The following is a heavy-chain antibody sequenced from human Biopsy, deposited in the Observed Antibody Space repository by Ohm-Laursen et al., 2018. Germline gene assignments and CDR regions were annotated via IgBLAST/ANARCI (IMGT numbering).Heavy chain of an antibody. CDR2: ISPYNGDT. Sequence: ASVKVSCKASGYTFTNYGISWVRQAPGQGLEWMGWISPYNGDTDYAQKLQGRVTMTTDTSTSTAYMDLRSPRSDDTAVYYCARAKLEPVYYYYGMDVWGQGTTVTVSS. CDR1: GYTFTNYG. D-gene: IGHD1-1*01. CDR3: ARAKLEPVYYYYGMDV. V-gene: IGHV1-18*01. J-gene: IGHJ6*02.